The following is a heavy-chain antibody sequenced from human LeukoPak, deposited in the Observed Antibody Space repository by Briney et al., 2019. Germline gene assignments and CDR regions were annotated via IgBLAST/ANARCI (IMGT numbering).Heavy chain of an antibody. CDR1: GFTFDDYA. CDR2: ISWNSGSI. D-gene: IGHD5-12*01. Sequence: GGSLRLPCAASGFTFDDYAMHWVRQAPGKGLEWVSGISWNSGSIGYADSVKGRFTISRDNAKNSLYLQMNSLRAEDTALYYCAKGIGVSGYDSDYWGQGTLVTVSS. V-gene: IGHV3-9*01. J-gene: IGHJ4*02. CDR3: AKGIGVSGYDSDY.